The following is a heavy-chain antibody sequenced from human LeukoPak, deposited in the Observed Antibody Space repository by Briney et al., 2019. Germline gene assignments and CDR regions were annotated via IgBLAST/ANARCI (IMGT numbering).Heavy chain of an antibody. J-gene: IGHJ6*03. V-gene: IGHV1-69*05. CDR2: IIPIFGTA. Sequence: SVKVSCKASGGTFSSYAISWVRQAPGQGLEWMGGIIPIFGTANYAQKFQGRVTITTDESTSTAYMELSSLRSEDTAVYYCARGGSVVVPAATPLYYYYMDVWGKGTTVTVSS. D-gene: IGHD2-2*02. CDR1: GGTFSSYA. CDR3: ARGGSVVVPAATPLYYYYMDV.